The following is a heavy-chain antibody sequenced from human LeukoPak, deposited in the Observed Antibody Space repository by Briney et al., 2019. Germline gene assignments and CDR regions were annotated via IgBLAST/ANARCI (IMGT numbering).Heavy chain of an antibody. D-gene: IGHD3-3*01. CDR2: IYYSGST. CDR3: AREGGFFRPLDY. J-gene: IGHJ4*02. CDR1: GGSISSGGYY. V-gene: IGHV4-31*03. Sequence: PSQTLSLTCTVSGGSISSGGYYWSRIRQPPGKGLEWIGCIYYSGSTYYNPSLKSRVTISVDTSKNQFSLKLSSVTAADTAVYYCAREGGFFRPLDYWGQGTVVTVSS.